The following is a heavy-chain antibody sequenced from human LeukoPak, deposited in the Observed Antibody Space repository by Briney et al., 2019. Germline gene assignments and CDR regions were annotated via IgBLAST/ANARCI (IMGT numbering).Heavy chain of an antibody. CDR1: GGTFSSYA. V-gene: IGHV1-69*13. CDR3: AREGEMATIFDY. J-gene: IGHJ4*02. CDR2: IIPIFGTA. D-gene: IGHD5-24*01. Sequence: ASVKVSCKASGGTFSSYAISWVRQAPGQGLEWMGGIIPIFGTADYAQKFQGRVTITADESTSTAYMELSSLRAEDTAVYYCAREGEMATIFDYWGQGTLVTVSS.